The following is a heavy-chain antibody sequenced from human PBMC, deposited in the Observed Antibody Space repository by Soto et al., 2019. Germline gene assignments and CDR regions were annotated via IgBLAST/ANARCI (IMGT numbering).Heavy chain of an antibody. CDR1: GGSISSGDYY. CDR3: ARERVIYGSGSYYPTPFDY. V-gene: IGHV4-30-4*01. Sequence: SETLSLTCTVSGGSISSGDYYWSWIRQPPGKGLEWIGYIYYSGSTYYNPSLKSRVTISVDTSKNQFSLKLSSVTAADTAVYYCARERVIYGSGSYYPTPFDYWGQGTLVTVSS. J-gene: IGHJ4*02. CDR2: IYYSGST. D-gene: IGHD3-10*01.